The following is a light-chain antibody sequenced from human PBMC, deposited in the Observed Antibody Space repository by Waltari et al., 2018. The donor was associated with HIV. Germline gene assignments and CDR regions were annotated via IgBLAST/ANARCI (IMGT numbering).Light chain of an antibody. J-gene: IGLJ3*02. V-gene: IGLV2-14*01. CDR2: GVT. CDR1: RHKIDFYHF. Sequence: QSPLYQPASVSGSPGPSITIPCSGVRHKIDFYHFVSWSQLRPGKAPQLIIFGVTRRPSGISSRFSGSTSGGTASLTISDLQIEDEADYFCSSFAGTGTPMFGGGTKLTVL. CDR3: SSFAGTGTPM.